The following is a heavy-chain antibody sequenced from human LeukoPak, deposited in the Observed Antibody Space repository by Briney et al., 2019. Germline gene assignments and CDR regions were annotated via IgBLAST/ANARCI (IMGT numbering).Heavy chain of an antibody. CDR1: GGTFSNYA. Sequence: SVKVSCKASGGTFSNYAISWVRQAPGQGLEWMGVIIPIFTTANYAQKFQGRVTITADRSTSTAYMELSSLRSEDTAVYYCAGFDSSGYYSFQHWGQGTLVTVSS. CDR3: AGFDSSGYYSFQH. V-gene: IGHV1-69*06. J-gene: IGHJ1*01. CDR2: IIPIFTTA. D-gene: IGHD3-22*01.